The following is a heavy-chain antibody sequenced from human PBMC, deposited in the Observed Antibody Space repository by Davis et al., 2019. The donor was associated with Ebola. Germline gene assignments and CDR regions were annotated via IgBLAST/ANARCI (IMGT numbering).Heavy chain of an antibody. CDR1: GYSINDYL. CDR2: INPNGGGT. J-gene: IGHJ4*02. V-gene: IGHV1-2*06. CDR3: ARDRPGDGIDY. Sequence: AASVKVSCKAPGYSINDYLIHWVRQAPGQGLEWMGRINPNGGGTTAQNLQGRVSMTRDTSINTAYMELSRLTSDDTAVYYCARDRPGDGIDYWGQGTLVTVSS. D-gene: IGHD7-27*01.